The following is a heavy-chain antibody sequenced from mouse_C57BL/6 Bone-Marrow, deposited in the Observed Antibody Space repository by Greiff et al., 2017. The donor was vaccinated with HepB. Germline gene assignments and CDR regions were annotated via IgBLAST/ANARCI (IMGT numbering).Heavy chain of an antibody. D-gene: IGHD2-2*01. Sequence: VNLVESGAELVKPGASVKMSCKASGYTFTTYPIEWMKQNHGKSLEWIGNFHPYNDDTKYNEKFKGKATLTVEKSSSTVYLELSRLTSDDSAVYYCARPYYGYDEGGFAYWGQGTLVTVSA. V-gene: IGHV1-47*01. J-gene: IGHJ3*01. CDR2: FHPYNDDT. CDR3: ARPYYGYDEGGFAY. CDR1: GYTFTTYP.